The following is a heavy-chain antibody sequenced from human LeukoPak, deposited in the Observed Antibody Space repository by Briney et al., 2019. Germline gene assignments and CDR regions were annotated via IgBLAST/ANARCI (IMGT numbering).Heavy chain of an antibody. CDR2: IKQDGSEA. J-gene: IGHJ4*02. CDR1: GFTFSNYW. Sequence: GGSLRLSCAASGFTFSNYWMSWVRQAPGKGLEWVANIKQDGSEAYYVDSVRGRFTISRDNAKNSLYLQMNRLRAEDTAVYYCARGGDGRWLQLPRDYWGQGTLVTVSS. D-gene: IGHD5-24*01. V-gene: IGHV3-7*03. CDR3: ARGGDGRWLQLPRDY.